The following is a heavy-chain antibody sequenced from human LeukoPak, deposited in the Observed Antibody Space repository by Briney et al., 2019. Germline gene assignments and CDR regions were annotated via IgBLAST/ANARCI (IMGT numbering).Heavy chain of an antibody. Sequence: GGSLRLSCAASGFTFDDYGMHWVRQGPGKGLEWVSLISWNGVSTYYADSVKGRFTISRDNSKNSVYLQMNTLRAEDTALYYCARAERGYCSSTSCYEFDYWGQGTLVTVSS. J-gene: IGHJ4*02. CDR2: ISWNGVST. V-gene: IGHV3-43D*03. D-gene: IGHD2-2*01. CDR1: GFTFDDYG. CDR3: ARAERGYCSSTSCYEFDY.